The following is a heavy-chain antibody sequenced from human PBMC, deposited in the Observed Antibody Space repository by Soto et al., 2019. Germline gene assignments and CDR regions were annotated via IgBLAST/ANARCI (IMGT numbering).Heavy chain of an antibody. V-gene: IGHV1-46*04. D-gene: IGHD6-19*01. J-gene: IGHJ1*01. CDR2: INPDNGST. CDR1: GDTFTTYY. Sequence: QVQLVQSGAEVKKPGTSVKISCKTSGDTFTTYYLQWVRQAPGRGLEWMGIINPDNGSTNYAQKLRGRVTMTRDTSTSTVYMDLTSLRSEDTAVYFCARGLSVGSGLRLQHWGQGTLVTVSS. CDR3: ARGLSVGSGLRLQH.